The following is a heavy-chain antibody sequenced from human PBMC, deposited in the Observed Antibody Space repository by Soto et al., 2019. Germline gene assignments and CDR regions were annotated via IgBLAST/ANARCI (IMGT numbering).Heavy chain of an antibody. J-gene: IGHJ3*01. V-gene: IGHV1-3*01. CDR3: ARDILSVGPRANDGFDV. Sequence: QVQLVQSGAELKKPGASVNISCQASGFTFSDTLINWVRQGPGQRLEWMGWINPANGNTRYSESFQGRVTISSRSYAYKAYVALSELTSEETAVYYCARDILSVGPRANDGFDVWGQGTMITVSS. D-gene: IGHD2-21*01. CDR1: GFTFSDTL. CDR2: INPANGNT.